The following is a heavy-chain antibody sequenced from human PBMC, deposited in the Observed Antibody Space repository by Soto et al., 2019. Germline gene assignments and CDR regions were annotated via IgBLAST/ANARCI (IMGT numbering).Heavy chain of an antibody. CDR3: ARSIAYCSSTSCYSAWFDP. CDR1: GFTFSSYE. V-gene: IGHV3-48*03. CDR2: ISSSGSTI. J-gene: IGHJ5*02. D-gene: IGHD2-2*01. Sequence: GESLKISCAASGFTFSSYEMNWVRQAPGKGLEWVSYISSSGSTIYYADSVKGRFTISRDNAKNSLYLQMNSLRAEDTAVYYCARSIAYCSSTSCYSAWFDPWGQGTLVTVSS.